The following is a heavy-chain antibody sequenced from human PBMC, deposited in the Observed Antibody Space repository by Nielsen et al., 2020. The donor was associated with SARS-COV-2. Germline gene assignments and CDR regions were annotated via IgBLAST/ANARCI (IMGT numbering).Heavy chain of an antibody. CDR1: GGTFSSYA. Sequence: SVKVSCKASGGTFSSYAISWVRQAPGQGLEWMGGIIPIFGTANYAQKFQGRVTITADESTSTAYMELSSPRSEDTAVYYCARSRGYSGYANILGYWGQGTLVTVSS. V-gene: IGHV1-69*13. D-gene: IGHD5-12*01. CDR2: IIPIFGTA. J-gene: IGHJ4*02. CDR3: ARSRGYSGYANILGY.